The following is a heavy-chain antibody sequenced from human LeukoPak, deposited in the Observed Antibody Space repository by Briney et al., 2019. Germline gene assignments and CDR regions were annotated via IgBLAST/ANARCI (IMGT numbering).Heavy chain of an antibody. D-gene: IGHD6-19*01. V-gene: IGHV3-48*04. CDR1: GCTFSSYS. J-gene: IGHJ4*02. Sequence: PGGSLRLSCAASGCTFSSYSMNWVRQAPGKGLEWVSYISSSSSTIYYADSVKGRFTISRDNAKNSLYLQMNSLRAEDTAVYYCASFASGWYDEDFDYWGQGTLVTVSS. CDR3: ASFASGWYDEDFDY. CDR2: ISSSSSTI.